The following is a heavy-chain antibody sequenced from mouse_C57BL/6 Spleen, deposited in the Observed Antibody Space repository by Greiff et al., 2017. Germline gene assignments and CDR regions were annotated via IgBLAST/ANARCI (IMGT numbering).Heavy chain of an antibody. J-gene: IGHJ2*01. CDR2: ISGGGGNT. CDR1: GFTFSSYT. V-gene: IGHV5-9*01. D-gene: IGHD2-4*01. CDR3: ARIVPFDDYDGYCDY. Sequence: EVKLMESGGGLVKPGGSLKLSCAASGFTFSSYTMSWVRQTPEKRLEWVATISGGGGNTYYPDSVKGRFTISRDNAKNTLYLQMSSLRSEDTALYDCARIVPFDDYDGYCDYWGQGTTLTVSS.